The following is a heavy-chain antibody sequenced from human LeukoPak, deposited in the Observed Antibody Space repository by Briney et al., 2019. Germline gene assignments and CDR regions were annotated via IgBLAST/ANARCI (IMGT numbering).Heavy chain of an antibody. CDR1: GGSINSSS. V-gene: IGHV4-59*08. Sequence: PSETLSLTCSVSGGSINSSSWSWIRQPPGKGLEWIAYMYYTGTTKYNPSLSSRVTISVDASKNHFSLKLTSVTAADTAVYYCARGYTYGDFWGPGTLVTVSS. CDR2: MYYTGTT. J-gene: IGHJ4*02. CDR3: ARGYTYGDF. D-gene: IGHD5-18*01.